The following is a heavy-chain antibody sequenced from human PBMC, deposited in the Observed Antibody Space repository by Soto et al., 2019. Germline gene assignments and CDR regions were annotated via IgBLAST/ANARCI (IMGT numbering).Heavy chain of an antibody. J-gene: IGHJ5*02. V-gene: IGHV3-33*08. Sequence: LRLSCAASGFTFNNYGIHWVRQAPGKGLEWVAVMWAGGRKENYADSVKGRFTMSRDLSKNTLYLQMDSLGAEDTAVYYCARDIDTSSHFGWFDPWGQGTLVTVSS. CDR3: ARDIDTSSHFGWFDP. D-gene: IGHD2-2*01. CDR2: MWAGGRKE. CDR1: GFTFNNYG.